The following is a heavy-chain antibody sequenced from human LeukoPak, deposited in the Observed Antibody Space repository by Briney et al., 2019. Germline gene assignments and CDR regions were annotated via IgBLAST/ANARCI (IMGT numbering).Heavy chain of an antibody. V-gene: IGHV3-48*04. CDR1: GFTFSSYS. CDR3: ARVETLYYYDSSGYLRY. CDR2: ISSSSSTI. J-gene: IGHJ4*02. Sequence: TGGSLRLSCAASGFTFSSYSMNWVRQAPGKGLEWVSYISSSSSTIYYSDSVKGRFTISRYNAKNSLYLQMNSLRAEDTAVYYCARVETLYYYDSSGYLRYWGQGTLVTVSS. D-gene: IGHD3-22*01.